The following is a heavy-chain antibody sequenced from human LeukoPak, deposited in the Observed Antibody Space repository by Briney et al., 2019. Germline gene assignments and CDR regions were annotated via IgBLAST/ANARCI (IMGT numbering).Heavy chain of an antibody. CDR3: ASCPEHYGVFRRNYFDY. CDR2: IKHDGSEK. J-gene: IGHJ4*02. V-gene: IGHV3-7*01. D-gene: IGHD4-17*01. CDR1: GFTFSTYW. Sequence: PGGSLRLSCAVSGFTFSTYWMSWVRQAPGKGLEWVANIKHDGSEKYSVDSAKGRFTISRDNAKNSLYLQMNSLRAEDTAVYYCASCPEHYGVFRRNYFDYWGQGTLVTVSS.